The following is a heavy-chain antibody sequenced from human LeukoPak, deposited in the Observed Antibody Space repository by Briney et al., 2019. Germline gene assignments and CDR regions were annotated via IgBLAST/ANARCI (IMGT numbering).Heavy chain of an antibody. CDR1: GGSISSYY. CDR2: IYTSGST. J-gene: IGHJ4*02. V-gene: IGHV4-4*07. D-gene: IGHD3-10*01. CDR3: ARDRSWFGESHFDY. Sequence: SETLSLTCTVSGGSISSYYWSWIRQPAGKGLEWIGRIYTSGSTNYNPSLKSRATMSVDTSKNQFSLKLSSVTAADTAVYYCARDRSWFGESHFDYWGQGTLVTVSS.